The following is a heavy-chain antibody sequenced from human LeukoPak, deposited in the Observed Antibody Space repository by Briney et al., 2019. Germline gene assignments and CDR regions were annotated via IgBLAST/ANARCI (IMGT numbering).Heavy chain of an antibody. CDR3: AKDIYRGLDMATRPDY. V-gene: IGHV3-43*02. CDR2: ISGDGGST. J-gene: IGHJ4*02. Sequence: GGSLRLSCAASGFTFDDCAMHWVRQAPGKGLEWVSLISGDGGSTYYADSVKGRFTISRDDSKNSLYLQMNSLRTEDTAFYYCAKDIYRGLDMATRPDYWGQGTLVTVSS. D-gene: IGHD5-24*01. CDR1: GFTFDDCA.